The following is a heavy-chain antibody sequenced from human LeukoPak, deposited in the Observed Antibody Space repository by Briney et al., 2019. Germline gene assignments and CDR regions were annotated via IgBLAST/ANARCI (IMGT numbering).Heavy chain of an antibody. J-gene: IGHJ6*03. CDR1: GFTFSSHW. CDR2: INSDESAT. CDR3: TRLDNPNYYSYYMDV. D-gene: IGHD1-1*01. Sequence: GGSLRLSCAASGFTFSSHWMHWVRQAPGKGLVWVSRINSDESATNYADSVKGRFTISRDNGKNSLYLQMNSLSADDTALYYCTRLDNPNYYSYYMDVWGKGTTVTVSS. V-gene: IGHV3-74*01.